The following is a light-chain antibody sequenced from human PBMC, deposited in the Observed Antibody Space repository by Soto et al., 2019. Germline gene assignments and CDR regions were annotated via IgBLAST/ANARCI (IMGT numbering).Light chain of an antibody. J-gene: IGKJ4*01. CDR3: QQYNSWPPLT. Sequence: EIVMTQSPATVSVSPGERATLSCRASQNVNSNLAWYQQKPCQPPRLLIYGAYTRATGVPARFSGSGSGTEFTLTINSLQSEDFAVYYCQQYNSWPPLTFGGGTKVDIK. CDR1: QNVNSN. V-gene: IGKV3-15*01. CDR2: GAY.